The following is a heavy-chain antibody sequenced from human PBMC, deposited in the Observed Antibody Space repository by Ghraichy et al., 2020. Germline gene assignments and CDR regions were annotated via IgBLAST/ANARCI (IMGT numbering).Heavy chain of an antibody. CDR1: GFTFSSYW. J-gene: IGHJ5*02. Sequence: LSLTCAASGFTFSSYWMTRIRQAPGKGLEWVANIKQDGGEKYYVDSVKGRFTISRDNAKNSLYLQMNSLRVEDTAVYYCARYDYGNFDPWGQGTLVTVSS. V-gene: IGHV3-7*01. D-gene: IGHD4-17*01. CDR2: IKQDGGEK. CDR3: ARYDYGNFDP.